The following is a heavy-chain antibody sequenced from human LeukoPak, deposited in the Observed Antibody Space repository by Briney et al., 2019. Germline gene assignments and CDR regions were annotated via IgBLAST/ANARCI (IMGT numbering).Heavy chain of an antibody. J-gene: IGHJ4*02. V-gene: IGHV3-48*01. Sequence: GGSLRLSCAASEFALSSYTMNWVGRAPGKGLKGFSYISSSGSTIYYADSVKGRLTISRDNVKNSLYLRMNSLRAEDTAMYYCARDDISTGYSLFDYWGQGTLVIVSS. CDR2: ISSSGSTI. CDR3: ARDDISTGYSLFDY. D-gene: IGHD3-22*01. CDR1: EFALSSYT.